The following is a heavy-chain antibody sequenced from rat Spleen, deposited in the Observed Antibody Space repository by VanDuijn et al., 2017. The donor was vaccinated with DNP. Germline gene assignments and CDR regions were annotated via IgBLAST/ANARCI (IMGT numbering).Heavy chain of an antibody. J-gene: IGHJ2*01. V-gene: IGHV2-1*01. Sequence: QVQLKESGPGLVQPSQTLSLTCTVSGFSLTSNSVHWVRQPPGKGLEWVGAIGSGGSTDYNSALKSRLSISRDTSKNQVFLKMNSLQADDTGTYYCTRSLSYTYYGYFDYWGQGVMVTVSS. D-gene: IGHD1-9*01. CDR2: IGSGGST. CDR3: TRSLSYTYYGYFDY. CDR1: GFSLTSNS.